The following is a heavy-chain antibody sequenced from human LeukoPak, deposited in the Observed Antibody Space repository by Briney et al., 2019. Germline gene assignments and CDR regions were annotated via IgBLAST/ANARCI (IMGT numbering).Heavy chain of an antibody. CDR3: AREMDTAMAIFDY. D-gene: IGHD5-18*01. CDR2: INPNSGGT. CDR1: GGTFSSYA. V-gene: IGHV1-2*02. J-gene: IGHJ4*02. Sequence: ASVKVSCKASGGTFSSYAISWVRQAPGQGLEWMGWINPNSGGTNYAQKFQGRVTMTRDTSISTAYMELSRLRSDDTAVYYCAREMDTAMAIFDYWGQGTLVTVSS.